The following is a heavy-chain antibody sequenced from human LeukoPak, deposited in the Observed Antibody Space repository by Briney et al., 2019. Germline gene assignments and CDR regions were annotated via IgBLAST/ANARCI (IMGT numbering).Heavy chain of an antibody. D-gene: IGHD3-10*01. CDR3: ARGHVLLWFGELRGFDP. J-gene: IGHJ5*02. V-gene: IGHV4-34*01. CDR2: INHSGST. Sequence: PSETLSLTCAVYGGSFSGYYWSWIRQPPGKGLEWIGEINHSGSTNYNPSLKSRVTISVDTSKTQFSLKLSSVTAADTAVYYCARGHVLLWFGELRGFDPWGQGTLVTVSS. CDR1: GGSFSGYY.